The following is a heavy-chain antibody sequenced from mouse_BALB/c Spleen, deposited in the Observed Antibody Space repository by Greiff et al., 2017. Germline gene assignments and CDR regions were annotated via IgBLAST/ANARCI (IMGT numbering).Heavy chain of an antibody. CDR2: IYPGSGST. CDR3: ARGDVYYGFAY. Sequence: QVQLQQPGAELVKPGTSVKLSCKASGYNFTSYWINWVKLRPGQGLEWIGDIYPGSGSTNYNEKFKSKATLTVDTSSSTAYMQLSSLASEDSALYYCARGDVYYGFAYWGQGTLVTVSA. D-gene: IGHD2-3*01. V-gene: IGHV1-55*01. J-gene: IGHJ3*01. CDR1: GYNFTSYW.